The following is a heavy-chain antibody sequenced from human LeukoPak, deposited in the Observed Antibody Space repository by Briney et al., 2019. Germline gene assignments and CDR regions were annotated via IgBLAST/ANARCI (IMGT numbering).Heavy chain of an antibody. CDR3: ARDSYVQPIDI. Sequence: ASVKVSCKASGYTFTSYYMHWVRQAPGQGLEWMGIINPSGGSTSYAQKFQGRVTMTRDMSTSTVYMELSSLRSDDTAVYYCARDSYVQPIDIWGQGTMVTVSS. D-gene: IGHD5-18*01. V-gene: IGHV1-46*01. J-gene: IGHJ3*02. CDR1: GYTFTSYY. CDR2: INPSGGST.